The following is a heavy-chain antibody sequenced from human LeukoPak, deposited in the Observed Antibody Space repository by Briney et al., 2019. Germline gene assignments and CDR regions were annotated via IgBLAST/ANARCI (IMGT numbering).Heavy chain of an antibody. J-gene: IGHJ4*02. CDR1: GGSISSSSYY. V-gene: IGHV4-39*01. CDR3: ARYMITFGGVIDSIDY. Sequence: SSETLSLTCTVSGGSISSSSYYWGWIRQPPGKGLEWIGSIYYSGSTYYNPSLKSRVTISVDTSKNQFSLKLSSVTAADTAVYYCARYMITFGGVIDSIDYWGQGTLVTVSS. D-gene: IGHD3-16*02. CDR2: IYYSGST.